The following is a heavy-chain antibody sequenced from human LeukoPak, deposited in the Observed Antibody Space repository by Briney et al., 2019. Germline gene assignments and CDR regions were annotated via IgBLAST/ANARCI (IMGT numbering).Heavy chain of an antibody. V-gene: IGHV4-31*03. CDR3: ASTSRQDYVWGSYRPTPPYCFDY. J-gene: IGHJ4*02. CDR1: GGSISSGGYY. D-gene: IGHD3-16*02. Sequence: SQTLSLTCTVSGGSISSGGYYWSWIRQHPGKGLEWIGYIYYSGSTYYNPSLKSRVTISVDTSKNQFSLKLSSVTAAGTAVYYCASTSRQDYVWGSYRPTPPYCFDYWGQGTLVTVSS. CDR2: IYYSGST.